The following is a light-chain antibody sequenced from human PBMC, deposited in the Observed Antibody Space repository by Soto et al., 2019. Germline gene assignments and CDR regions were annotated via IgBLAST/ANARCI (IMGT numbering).Light chain of an antibody. Sequence: QSALTQPASVSGSPGQSVTISCTGTSSDVGAYNLVSWYQQYPGKAPKLMIYEVSNRPSGVSNRFSGSKSGNTAPLTISGLQAEDEADYYCCTSYEGGGKYVFGTGTKVTVL. CDR3: TSYEGGGKYV. CDR1: SSDVGAYNL. CDR2: EVS. J-gene: IGLJ1*01. V-gene: IGLV2-14*01.